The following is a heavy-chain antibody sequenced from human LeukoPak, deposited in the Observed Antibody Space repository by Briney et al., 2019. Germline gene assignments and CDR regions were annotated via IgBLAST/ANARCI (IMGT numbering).Heavy chain of an antibody. CDR3: AKAPAYCAGDCYSDS. D-gene: IGHD2-21*02. Sequence: PGGSLRLSCAASGFTFDNYAMSWVRQAPGKGLEWVSAISGSAHSTYYADSVKGRFTISRVNSKNTLYLQVNSLRAEDTAVYYCAKAPAYCAGDCYSDSWGQGTLVTVSS. CDR1: GFTFDNYA. CDR2: ISGSAHST. V-gene: IGHV3-23*01. J-gene: IGHJ4*02.